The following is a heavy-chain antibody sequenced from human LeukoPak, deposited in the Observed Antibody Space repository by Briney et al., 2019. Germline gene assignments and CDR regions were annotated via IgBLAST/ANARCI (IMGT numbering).Heavy chain of an antibody. V-gene: IGHV1-46*01. CDR2: INPSGGST. J-gene: IGHJ5*02. Sequence: ASVKVSCKASGYTFTSYYMHWVRQAPGQGLEWMGIINPSGGSTSYAQKFQGRVTMTRSTSISTAYMELSSLRTDDTAVYYCARVPRGGDRFDPWGQGTLVTVSS. CDR1: GYTFTSYY. D-gene: IGHD3-16*01. CDR3: ARVPRGGDRFDP.